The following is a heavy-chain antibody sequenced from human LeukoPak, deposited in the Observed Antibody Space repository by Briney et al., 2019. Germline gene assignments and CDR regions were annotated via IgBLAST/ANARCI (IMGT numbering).Heavy chain of an antibody. CDR3: AKDTHYYYGSGSTFDY. D-gene: IGHD3-10*01. CDR2: ISSNGGST. V-gene: IGHV3-64*01. CDR1: GFTFSSYA. Sequence: QSGGSLRLSCAASGFTFSSYAMHWVRQAPGKGLEYVSAISSNGGSTYYANSVKGRFTISRDNSKNTLYLQMNSLRAEDTAVYYCAKDTHYYYGSGSTFDYWGQGTLVTVSS. J-gene: IGHJ4*02.